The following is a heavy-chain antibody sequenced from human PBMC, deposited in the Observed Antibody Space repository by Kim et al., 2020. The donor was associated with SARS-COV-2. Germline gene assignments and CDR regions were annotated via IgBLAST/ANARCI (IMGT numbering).Heavy chain of an antibody. Sequence: GGSLRLSCAASGFTFSSYGMHWVRQAPGKGLEWVAVISYDGSNKYYADSVKGRFTISRDNSKNTLYLQMNSLRAEDTAVYYCAKDLTYYDILTGYVTGFYYYYGMDACGQGTTVTVSS. J-gene: IGHJ6*02. CDR2: ISYDGSNK. CDR3: AKDLTYYDILTGYVTGFYYYYGMDA. CDR1: GFTFSSYG. D-gene: IGHD3-9*01. V-gene: IGHV3-30*18.